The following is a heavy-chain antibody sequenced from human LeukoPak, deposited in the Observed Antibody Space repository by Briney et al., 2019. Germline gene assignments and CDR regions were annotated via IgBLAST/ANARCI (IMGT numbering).Heavy chain of an antibody. CDR3: AKDETYSSGWAPFDS. J-gene: IGHJ4*02. V-gene: IGHV3-23*01. D-gene: IGHD6-19*01. CDR1: GFPLNNHA. Sequence: GGSLRLSCATSGFPLNNHAMSWVRQAPGKGLEWVSAMIGSGSSIYYADSVKGRFTISRDNAKNTLFLQMHSLRAEDTAVYYCAKDETYSSGWAPFDSWGQGTLVIVSS. CDR2: MIGSGSSI.